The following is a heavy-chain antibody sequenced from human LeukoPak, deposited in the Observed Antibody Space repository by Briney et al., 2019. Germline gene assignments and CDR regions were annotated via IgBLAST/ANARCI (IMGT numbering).Heavy chain of an antibody. CDR3: ARDNPAGP. CDR1: GGSISGYY. V-gene: IGHV4-4*07. D-gene: IGHD1-14*01. Sequence: PSETLSLTCSVSGGSISGYYWSWLRQSAAKGLEWIGRVYTSGNTNYNPSFKSRVTMSIDTSKKQFSLKLYTVTAADTAVYYCARDNPAGPWGQGTLVTVSS. CDR2: VYTSGNT. J-gene: IGHJ5*02.